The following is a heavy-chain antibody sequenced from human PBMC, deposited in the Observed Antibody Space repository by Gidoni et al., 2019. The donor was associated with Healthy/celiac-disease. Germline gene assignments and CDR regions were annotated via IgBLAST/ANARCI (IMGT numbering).Heavy chain of an antibody. CDR2: ISSSSSTI. CDR3: ARGSITIFGGWFDP. D-gene: IGHD3-3*01. Sequence: EVQLVESGGGLVQPGGSLRLSCAASGFTFSSYSMNWVRQAPGKGLEWVSYISSSSSTIYYADSVKGRFTISRDNAKNSLYLQMNSLRDEDTAVYYCARGSITIFGGWFDPWGQGTLVTVSS. J-gene: IGHJ5*02. CDR1: GFTFSSYS. V-gene: IGHV3-48*02.